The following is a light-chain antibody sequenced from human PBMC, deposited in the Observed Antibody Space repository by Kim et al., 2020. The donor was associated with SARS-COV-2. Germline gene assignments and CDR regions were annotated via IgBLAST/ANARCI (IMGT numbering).Light chain of an antibody. CDR2: GAS. Sequence: CSGERPTRSYGGSQNVKPPSVARYQRNPGQAPRRVIYGASSRATGIPDRFSGSGSGTDFTRTIGRLEPEDFAVYHCHHYGSSPPTFGQGTKREI. V-gene: IGKV3-20*01. CDR1: QNVKPPS. CDR3: HHYGSSPPT. J-gene: IGKJ2*01.